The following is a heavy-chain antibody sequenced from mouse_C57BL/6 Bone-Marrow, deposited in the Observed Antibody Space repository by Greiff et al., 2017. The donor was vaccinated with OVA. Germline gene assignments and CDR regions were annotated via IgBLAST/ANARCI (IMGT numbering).Heavy chain of an antibody. V-gene: IGHV1-53*01. J-gene: IGHJ4*01. CDR3: ATSVTTVVATGAMDY. CDR1: GYTFTSYW. Sequence: QVQLQQSGTELVKPGASVKLSCKASGYTFTSYWMHWVKQRPGQGLEWIGNINPSNGGTNYNEKFKSKATLTVDKSSSTAYMQLSSLTSEDSAVYYCATSVTTVVATGAMDYWGQGTSVTVSS. CDR2: INPSNGGT. D-gene: IGHD1-1*01.